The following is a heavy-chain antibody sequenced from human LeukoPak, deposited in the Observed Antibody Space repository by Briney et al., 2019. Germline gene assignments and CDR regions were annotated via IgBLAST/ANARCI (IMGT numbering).Heavy chain of an antibody. CDR2: IYTSGST. CDR3: AREEKGYCSSTSCYSRGGLYY. V-gene: IGHV4-4*07. D-gene: IGHD2-2*02. J-gene: IGHJ4*02. CDR1: GGSISSYY. Sequence: SETLSLTCTVSGGSISSYYRSWIRQPAGKGLEWIGRIYTSGSTNYNPSLKSRVTMSVDTSKNQFSMKLSSVTAADTAVYYCAREEKGYCSSTSCYSRGGLYYWGQGTLVTVSS.